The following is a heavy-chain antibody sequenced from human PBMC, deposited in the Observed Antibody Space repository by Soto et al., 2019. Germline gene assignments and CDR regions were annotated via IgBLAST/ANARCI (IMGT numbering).Heavy chain of an antibody. D-gene: IGHD2-15*01. CDR1: GFTFSSYA. CDR3: AKRRGAGGHFDY. Sequence: DVQLLESGGGLVQPEGSLRLSCAASGFTFSSYAMGWVRQGPGKGLEWVAVVSIGGSTHYADSVRGRFTISGDNSKNTLSLQMNSLTDEDTAVYFCAKRRGAGGHFDYWGQGALVTVSS. CDR2: VSIGGST. V-gene: IGHV3-23*01. J-gene: IGHJ4*02.